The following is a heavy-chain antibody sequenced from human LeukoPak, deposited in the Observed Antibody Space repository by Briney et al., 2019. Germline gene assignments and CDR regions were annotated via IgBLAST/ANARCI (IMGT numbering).Heavy chain of an antibody. V-gene: IGHV3-48*03. CDR2: ISSSGSTI. CDR3: ARDYYDSSGYYFDY. J-gene: IGHJ4*02. D-gene: IGHD3-22*01. CDR1: GFTFSSYE. Sequence: GGSLRLSWAASGFTFSSYEMNWVRQAPGKGLELVSYISSSGSTIYYADSVKGRFTISRDNAKNSLYLQMNSLRAEDTAVYHCARDYYDSSGYYFDYWGQGTLVTVSS.